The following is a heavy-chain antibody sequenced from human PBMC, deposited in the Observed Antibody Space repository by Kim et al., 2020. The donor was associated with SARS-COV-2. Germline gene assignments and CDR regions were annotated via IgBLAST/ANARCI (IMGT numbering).Heavy chain of an antibody. CDR3: AKDPSIMSRGWGRWFDP. CDR2: ISGSGGIT. CDR1: GFTFSNYA. Sequence: GGSLRLSCAASGFTFSNYAMSWVRQAPGKGPEWVSSISGSGGITYYADSVKGRFTISRDNPKNTLCLQMNSLRAEDTAVYYCAKDPSIMSRGWGRWFDPWGQGTLGTVSS. D-gene: IGHD1-20*01. V-gene: IGHV3-23*01. J-gene: IGHJ5*02.